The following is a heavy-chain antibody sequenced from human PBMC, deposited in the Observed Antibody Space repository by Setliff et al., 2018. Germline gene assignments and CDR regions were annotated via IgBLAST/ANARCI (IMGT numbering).Heavy chain of an antibody. V-gene: IGHV1-3*01. Sequence: PGPSVKVSCKASGYTFTNYLIHWVRQSPGQSPEWMGWINAGNGHTKFSQSFQGRLSISSDTSASTVYMDLHNLGSEDTAVYFCVRVDMVLSNFDFWGQGTLVTVSS. CDR2: INAGNGHT. D-gene: IGHD3-10*01. CDR3: VRVDMVLSNFDF. J-gene: IGHJ4*02. CDR1: GYTFTNYL.